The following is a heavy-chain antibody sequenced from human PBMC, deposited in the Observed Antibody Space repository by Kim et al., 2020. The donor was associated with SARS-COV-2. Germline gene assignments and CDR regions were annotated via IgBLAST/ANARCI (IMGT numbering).Heavy chain of an antibody. Sequence: GSLRLSCAASGFTFSNAWMSWVRQAPGKGLEWVGRIKSKTDGGTTDYAAPVKGRFTISRDDSKNTLYLQMSSLKTEDTAVYYCTTDATNLITMFRGPLNWGQGTLVTVSS. D-gene: IGHD3-10*01. J-gene: IGHJ4*02. CDR3: TTDATNLITMFRGPLN. CDR1: GFTFSNAW. V-gene: IGHV3-15*01. CDR2: IKSKTDGGTT.